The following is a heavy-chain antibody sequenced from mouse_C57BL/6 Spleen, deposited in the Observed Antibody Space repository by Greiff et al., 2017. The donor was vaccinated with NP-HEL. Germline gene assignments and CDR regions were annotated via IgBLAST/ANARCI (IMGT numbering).Heavy chain of an antibody. CDR2: INYDGSST. V-gene: IGHV5-16*01. CDR3: AREVRGDAMDY. CDR1: GFTFSDYY. D-gene: IGHD1-1*01. Sequence: EVMLVESEGGLVQPGSSMKLSCTASGFTFSDYYMAWVRQFPEKGLEWVANINYDGSSTYYLDSLKSRFIISRDNAKNILYLQMSSLKSEDTATYYCAREVRGDAMDYWGQGTSVTVSS. J-gene: IGHJ4*01.